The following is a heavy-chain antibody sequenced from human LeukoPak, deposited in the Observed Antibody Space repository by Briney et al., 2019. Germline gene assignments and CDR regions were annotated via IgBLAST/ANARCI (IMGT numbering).Heavy chain of an antibody. CDR1: GYTFTGYY. CDR2: INPNSGGT. J-gene: IGHJ4*02. CDR3: ARVVGDDSSGYYMLD. V-gene: IGHV1-2*02. D-gene: IGHD3-22*01. Sequence: GASVKVSCKASGYTFTGYYMHWVRQAPGQGLEWMGWINPNSGGTNYAQKFQGRVTMTRDTSISTAYMELSRLRSDDTAVYYCARVVGDDSSGYYMLDWGQGTLVTVSS.